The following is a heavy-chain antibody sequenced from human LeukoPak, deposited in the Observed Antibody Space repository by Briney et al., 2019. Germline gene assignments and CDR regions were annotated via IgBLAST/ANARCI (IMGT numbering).Heavy chain of an antibody. D-gene: IGHD5-18*01. J-gene: IGHJ4*02. Sequence: SETLSLTCTVSGGSISTYYWSWIRQPPGKGLEWIGYIYYSGSTNYDPSLKSRVTISVDTSKNQFSLKLSSVTAADTAVYYCAREMRRGCTYGYDYWGQGTLVTVSS. CDR2: IYYSGST. V-gene: IGHV4-59*01. CDR3: AREMRRGCTYGYDY. CDR1: GGSISTYY.